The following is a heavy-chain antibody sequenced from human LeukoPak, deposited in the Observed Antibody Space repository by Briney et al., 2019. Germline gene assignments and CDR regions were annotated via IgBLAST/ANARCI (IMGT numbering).Heavy chain of an antibody. J-gene: IGHJ4*02. CDR3: AAGGYSSGWSQYLDY. V-gene: IGHV4-34*01. D-gene: IGHD6-19*01. CDR2: INHSGST. CDR1: GGSFSGYY. Sequence: KPSETLSLTCAVYGGSFSGYYWSWIRQPPGKGLEWIGEINHSGSTNYNPSLKSRVTISVDTSKNQFSLKLSSVTAADTAVYYCAAGGYSSGWSQYLDYWGQGTLVTVSS.